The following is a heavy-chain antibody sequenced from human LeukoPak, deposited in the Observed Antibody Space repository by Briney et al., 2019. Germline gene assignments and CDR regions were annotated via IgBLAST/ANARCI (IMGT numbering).Heavy chain of an antibody. CDR1: GFTFSSYA. CDR2: ISNNGGYT. D-gene: IGHD2-15*01. J-gene: IGHJ4*02. CDR3: AKQLGYCSDGSCYFPY. Sequence: GGSLRLSCAASGFTFSSYAMSWVRQAPVKGLEWVSAISNNGGYTYYADSVQGRFTISRDNSKSTLCLQMNSQRAEDTAVYYCAKQLGYCSDGSCYFPYWGQGTLVTVSS. V-gene: IGHV3-23*01.